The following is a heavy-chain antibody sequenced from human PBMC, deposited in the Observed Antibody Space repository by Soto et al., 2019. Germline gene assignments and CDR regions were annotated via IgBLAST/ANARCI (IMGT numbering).Heavy chain of an antibody. CDR3: VRFSILVSGRGRGAFFDS. V-gene: IGHV3-7*03. Sequence: HPGGSLRLSCAASGFTFSNYWMSWVRQVPGKGLAWVSNIKEDGSEKYYVDSVKGRFTISRDNAKNSVHLQMNSLRDEDTAVYYCVRFSILVSGRGRGAFFDSWGQGTPVTDSS. D-gene: IGHD6-19*01. J-gene: IGHJ4*02. CDR1: GFTFSNYW. CDR2: IKEDGSEK.